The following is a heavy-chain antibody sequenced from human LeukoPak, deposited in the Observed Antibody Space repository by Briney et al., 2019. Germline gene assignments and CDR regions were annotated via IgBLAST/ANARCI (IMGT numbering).Heavy chain of an antibody. Sequence: SETLSLTCTVSGGSISSGSYYWSWIRQPAGKGLEWIGRIYTSGSTNYNPSLKSRVTISVDTSKNQFSLRLSSVTAADTALYYCARDAGYSYGYSVYYFDYWGQGTLVTVSS. CDR2: IYTSGST. D-gene: IGHD5-18*01. V-gene: IGHV4-61*02. J-gene: IGHJ4*02. CDR1: GGSISSGSYY. CDR3: ARDAGYSYGYSVYYFDY.